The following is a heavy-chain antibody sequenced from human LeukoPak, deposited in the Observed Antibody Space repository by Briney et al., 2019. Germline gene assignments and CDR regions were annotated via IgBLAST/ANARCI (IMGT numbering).Heavy chain of an antibody. CDR1: GSTFSSYA. V-gene: IGHV3-23*01. J-gene: IGHJ4*02. D-gene: IGHD3-3*01. CDR2: ISGSGGST. CDR3: AKYDFWSGYYDY. Sequence: PGGSLRLSCAASGSTFSSYAMSWVRQAPGKGLEWVSAISGSGGSTYYADSVKGRFTISRDNSKNTLYLQMNSLRAEDTAVYYCAKYDFWSGYYDYWGQGTLVTVSS.